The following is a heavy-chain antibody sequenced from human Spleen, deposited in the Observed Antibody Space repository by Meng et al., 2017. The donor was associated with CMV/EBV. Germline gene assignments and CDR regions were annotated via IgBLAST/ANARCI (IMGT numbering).Heavy chain of an antibody. CDR3: ARDLFAETVAY. CDR1: GFTFDDYA. J-gene: IGHJ4*02. D-gene: IGHD4-17*01. Sequence: GGSLRLSCAASGFTFDDYAMHWVRQAPGKGLEWVSSITSSGGYTYYADSVKGRFTISRDNAKNSLYLQMNSLSAEDTAVYYCARDLFAETVAYWGQGTLVTVSS. V-gene: IGHV3-21*01. CDR2: ITSSGGYT.